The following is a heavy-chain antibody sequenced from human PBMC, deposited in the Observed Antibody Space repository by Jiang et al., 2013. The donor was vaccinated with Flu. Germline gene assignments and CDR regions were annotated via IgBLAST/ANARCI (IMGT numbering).Heavy chain of an antibody. CDR1: YY. V-gene: IGHV3-11*06. J-gene: IGHJ4*02. Sequence: YYMSWIRQAPGRGLEWVSYISSSSSYTNYADSVKGRFTISRDNAKNSLYLQMNSLRAEDTAVYYCARVGSDYYDSSGPLDYWGQGTLVTVSS. D-gene: IGHD3-22*01. CDR2: ISSSSSYT. CDR3: ARVGSDYYDSSGPLDY.